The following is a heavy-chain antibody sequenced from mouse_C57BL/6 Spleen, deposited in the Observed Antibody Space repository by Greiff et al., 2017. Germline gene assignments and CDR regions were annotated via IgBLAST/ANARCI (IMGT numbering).Heavy chain of an antibody. Sequence: QVQLKESGPGLVQPSQSLSITCTVSGFSLTSYGVHWVRQSPGKGLEWLGVIWSGGSTDYNAAFISRLSISKDNSKSQVFFKMNRLQDDDTAIYYCTSQYGYDAWFAYWGQGTLVTVTA. CDR3: TSQYGYDAWFAY. CDR1: GFSLTSYG. CDR2: IWSGGST. V-gene: IGHV2-2*01. D-gene: IGHD2-2*01. J-gene: IGHJ3*01.